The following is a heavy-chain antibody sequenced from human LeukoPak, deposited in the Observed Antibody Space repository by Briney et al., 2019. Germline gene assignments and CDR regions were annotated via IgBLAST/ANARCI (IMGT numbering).Heavy chain of an antibody. Sequence: PGGSLRLSCAASGFTLRSHEMNWVRQAPGKGLEWLSYTSSSGSTIYYADSVKGRFTISRDNAKNSLSLQMNSLRAEDTAIYYCARKAYYYDSSGERSAFDIWGQGTMVTVSS. CDR1: GFTLRSHE. CDR2: TSSSGSTI. CDR3: ARKAYYYDSSGERSAFDI. D-gene: IGHD3-22*01. J-gene: IGHJ3*02. V-gene: IGHV3-48*03.